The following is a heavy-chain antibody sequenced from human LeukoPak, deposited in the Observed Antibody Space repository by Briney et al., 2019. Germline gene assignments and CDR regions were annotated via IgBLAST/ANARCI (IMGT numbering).Heavy chain of an antibody. CDR3: VRDSGGCSSTSCYRGDWFDP. V-gene: IGHV3-30*04. CDR1: GFTFSSYA. D-gene: IGHD2-2*02. Sequence: GGSLRLSCAASGFTFSSYAMHWVRQAPGKGLEWVAVISYDGSNKYYADSVKGRFTISRDNSKNTLYLQMNSLRAEDTAVYYCVRDSGGCSSTSCYRGDWFDPWGQGTLVTVSS. CDR2: ISYDGSNK. J-gene: IGHJ5*02.